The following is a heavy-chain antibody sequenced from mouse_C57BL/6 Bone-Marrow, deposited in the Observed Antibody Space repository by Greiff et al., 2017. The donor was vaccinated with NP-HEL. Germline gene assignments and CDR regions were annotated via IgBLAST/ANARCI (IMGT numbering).Heavy chain of an antibody. CDR1: GFNIKDDY. D-gene: IGHD3-2*02. CDR2: IDPENGDT. CDR3: TTEGGAAQATKAY. Sequence: VQLQQSGAELVRPGASVKLSCTASGFNIKDDYMHWVKQRPEQGLEWIGWIDPENGDTEYASKFQGKATITADTSSNTAYLQLSSLTSEDTAVYYCTTEGGAAQATKAYWGQGTLVTVSA. J-gene: IGHJ3*01. V-gene: IGHV14-4*01.